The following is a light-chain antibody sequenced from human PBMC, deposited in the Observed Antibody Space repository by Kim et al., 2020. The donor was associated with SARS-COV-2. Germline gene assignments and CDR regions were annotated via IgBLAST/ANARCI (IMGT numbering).Light chain of an antibody. CDR1: SSDIGAYNY. CDR3: SSFTTSSTWV. Sequence: GQSSTTACTGTSSDIGAYNYVSWYQQYPGKAPKLMIYDVIKRPSGVYNRFSASKSGNTASLTISGLQGEDEADYYCSSFTTSSTWVFGTGTKVTVL. J-gene: IGLJ1*01. V-gene: IGLV2-14*04. CDR2: DVI.